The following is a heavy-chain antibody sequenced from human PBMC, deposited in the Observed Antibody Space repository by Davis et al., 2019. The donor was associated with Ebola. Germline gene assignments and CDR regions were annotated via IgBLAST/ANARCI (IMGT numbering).Heavy chain of an antibody. J-gene: IGHJ4*02. Sequence: AASVKVSCKASGYSFTTYGMNWVRQAPGQGLEWMGWININTGNPTYAQGFTGRFVFSLDTSVSTAYLQISSLKAEGTAVYYCARDRDSSGYSSSIDYWGQGTLVTVSS. CDR1: GYSFTTYG. CDR3: ARDRDSSGYSSSIDY. D-gene: IGHD3-22*01. CDR2: ININTGNP. V-gene: IGHV7-4-1*02.